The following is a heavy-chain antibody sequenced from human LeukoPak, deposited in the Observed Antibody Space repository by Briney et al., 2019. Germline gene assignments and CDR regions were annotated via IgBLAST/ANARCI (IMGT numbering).Heavy chain of an antibody. CDR2: IYYSGST. CDR3: ASKQTYYYDSSGYDY. J-gene: IGHJ4*02. D-gene: IGHD3-22*01. CDR1: GGSISSSSYY. Sequence: PSETLSLTCTVSGGSISSSSYYWGWIRQPPGKGLEWIRYIYYSGSTNYNPSLKSRVTISVDTSKNQFSLKLSSATAADTAVYYCASKQTYYYDSSGYDYWGQGTLVTVSS. V-gene: IGHV4-61*05.